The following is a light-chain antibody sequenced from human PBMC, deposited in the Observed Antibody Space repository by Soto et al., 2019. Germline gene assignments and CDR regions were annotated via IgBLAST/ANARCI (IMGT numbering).Light chain of an antibody. Sequence: EIVLTQSPATLSLSPGERATLSCRASQSVSSYLAWYQQKLGQAPRLLIYGASSRATGIPARFSGSGSGTEFTLTISSLQSEDLAVYFCQQYHNWPPTFGQGTKVDIK. CDR1: QSVSSY. CDR3: QQYHNWPPT. CDR2: GAS. V-gene: IGKV3-15*01. J-gene: IGKJ1*01.